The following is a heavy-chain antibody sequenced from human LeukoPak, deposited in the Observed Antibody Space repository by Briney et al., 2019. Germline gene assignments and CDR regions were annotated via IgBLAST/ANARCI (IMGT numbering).Heavy chain of an antibody. CDR3: ARSATGTTLNFDY. V-gene: IGHV3-21*01. CDR2: ISSCSSYI. D-gene: IGHD1-7*01. Sequence: GGSLRLSCAASGFTFSSYSMNWVRQAPGKGLEWVSSISSCSSYIYYADSVKGRFTISRDNAKNSLYLQMNSLRAEDTAVYYCARSATGTTLNFDYWGQGTLVTVSS. CDR1: GFTFSSYS. J-gene: IGHJ4*02.